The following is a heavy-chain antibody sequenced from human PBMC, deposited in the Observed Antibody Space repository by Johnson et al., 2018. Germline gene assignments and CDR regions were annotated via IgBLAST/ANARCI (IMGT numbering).Heavy chain of an antibody. CDR1: GFTFSSYG. V-gene: IGHV3-30*18. Sequence: QVQLVESGGGVVQPGRSLRLSCAASGFTFSSYGIHWVRQAPGKGLAWVAVISYDGSKKYYADSVKGRFTISRDNSKNTLYLQMNSLRAEDTAVYYCAKADAFDIWGQGTMVTVSS. J-gene: IGHJ3*02. CDR2: ISYDGSKK. CDR3: AKADAFDI.